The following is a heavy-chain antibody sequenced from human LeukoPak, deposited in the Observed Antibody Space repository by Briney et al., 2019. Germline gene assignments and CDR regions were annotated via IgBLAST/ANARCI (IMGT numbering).Heavy chain of an antibody. J-gene: IGHJ3*02. CDR3: ARDRNSGSSLDI. D-gene: IGHD6-6*01. Sequence: ASVTVSCKASGYTFTGYYIHWVRQAPGQGLEWMGWIYPYSGDTNYAQNFQGRVTMTRDSSISTAYMELSSLKSDDTAVYYCARDRNSGSSLDIWGQGTMLTVSS. CDR2: IYPYSGDT. CDR1: GYTFTGYY. V-gene: IGHV1-2*02.